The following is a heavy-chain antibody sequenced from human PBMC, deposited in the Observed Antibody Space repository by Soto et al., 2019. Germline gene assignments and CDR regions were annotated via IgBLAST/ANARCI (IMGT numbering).Heavy chain of an antibody. CDR2: IIPFFGTA. CDR1: GGTFGSYS. V-gene: IGHV1-69*13. J-gene: IGHJ4*02. CDR3: ARSARSSGWYGVFDY. D-gene: IGHD6-19*01. Sequence: GASVKVSCKASGGTFGSYSISWVRQAPGQGLEWMGGIIPFFGTANYAQKFQGRVTITADESTSTAYMELSSLRSEDTAVYYCARSARSSGWYGVFDYWGQGTLVTVSS.